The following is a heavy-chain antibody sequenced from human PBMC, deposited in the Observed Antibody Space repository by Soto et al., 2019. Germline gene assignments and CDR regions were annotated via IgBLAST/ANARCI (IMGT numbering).Heavy chain of an antibody. Sequence: SETLSLTCTVSGGSISSSSYFWGWVRQPPGKGLEWVGAVHYSGNTNYNPSLQSRVSISVDTSQNHFSLRLRSVTAADTAVYYCARHRWGSGSYSGLLDFWGQGALVTVSS. CDR1: GGSISSSSYF. CDR2: VHYSGNT. V-gene: IGHV4-39*01. D-gene: IGHD3-10*01. J-gene: IGHJ4*02. CDR3: ARHRWGSGSYSGLLDF.